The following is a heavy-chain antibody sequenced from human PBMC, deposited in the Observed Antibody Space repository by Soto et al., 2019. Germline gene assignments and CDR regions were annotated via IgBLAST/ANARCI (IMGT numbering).Heavy chain of an antibody. D-gene: IGHD2-15*01. J-gene: IGHJ6*02. Sequence: AVKVSCKASGYTFASYDISWVRQANGQGLEWMGGIIPIFGTANYAQKFQGRVTITADESTSTAYMELSSLRSEDTAVYYCASRLGYCSGGSCPLYYYGMDVWGQGTTVTVSS. CDR1: GYTFASYD. CDR2: IIPIFGTA. V-gene: IGHV1-69*13. CDR3: ASRLGYCSGGSCPLYYYGMDV.